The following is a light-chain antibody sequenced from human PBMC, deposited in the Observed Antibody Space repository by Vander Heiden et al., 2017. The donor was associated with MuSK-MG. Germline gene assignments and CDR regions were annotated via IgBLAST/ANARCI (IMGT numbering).Light chain of an antibody. CDR1: SGDVGAYDS. V-gene: IGLV2-11*01. CDR3: CSYAGSYTHV. Sequence: SALTQPGPVSGSPGQSVTISCTGTSGDVGAYDSVSWYQQYPGKAPKFIIYDVRQRPSGVPHRFSGSKSGNTASLTISGLQPDDEADYYCCSYAGSYTHVFGTGTKVTVL. CDR2: DVR. J-gene: IGLJ1*01.